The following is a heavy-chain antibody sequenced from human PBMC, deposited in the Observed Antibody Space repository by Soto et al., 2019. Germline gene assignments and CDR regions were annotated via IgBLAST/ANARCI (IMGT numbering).Heavy chain of an antibody. D-gene: IGHD3-16*02. J-gene: IGHJ5*02. CDR3: AGRNSLASVSLNFRELSNYKWIDP. V-gene: IGHV4-39*01. CDR2: IYYIGST. CDR1: GDSITNSNYY. Sequence: LSLTCTVSGDSITNSNYYWGWFRQPPGKGLEWIASIYYIGSTYYNPSLKSRVTISVDTSNNQFSLNLNSVTASDTAVYYCAGRNSLASVSLNFRELSNYKWIDPWGPGTLVTVSS.